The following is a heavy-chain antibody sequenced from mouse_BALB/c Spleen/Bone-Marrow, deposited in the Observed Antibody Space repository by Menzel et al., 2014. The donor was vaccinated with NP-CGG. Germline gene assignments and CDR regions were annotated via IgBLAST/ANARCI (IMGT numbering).Heavy chain of an antibody. Sequence: VQLKDSGGDLVKPGWSLKLSCAASGFTFSSYGMPWVRQTPDKRLEWVATISSGDSYTYYPDSVKGRFTISRDNAKNTLYLLMSSLKSEDTAMYYCARHRADYYAMDYWGQGTSVTVSS. CDR1: GFTFSSYG. D-gene: IGHD3-3*01. CDR3: ARHRADYYAMDY. V-gene: IGHV5-6*01. CDR2: ISSGDSYT. J-gene: IGHJ4*01.